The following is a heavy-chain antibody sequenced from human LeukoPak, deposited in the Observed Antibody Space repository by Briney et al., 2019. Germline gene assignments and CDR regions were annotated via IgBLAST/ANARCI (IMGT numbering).Heavy chain of an antibody. CDR2: IIPIFGTA. V-gene: IGHV1-69*01. Sequence: SVKVSCKASGGTFSSYIITWVRQAPGQGLEWMGRIIPIFGTANYAQKFQGRVTITADESTSTAYMELSSLGSDDTAVYYCARDGRGSRSSWFDPWGQGTLVIVSS. CDR3: ARDGRGSRSSWFDP. J-gene: IGHJ5*02. CDR1: GGTFSSYI. D-gene: IGHD3-10*01.